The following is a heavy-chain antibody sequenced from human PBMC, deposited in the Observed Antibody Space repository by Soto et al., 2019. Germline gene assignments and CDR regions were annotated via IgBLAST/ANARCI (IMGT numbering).Heavy chain of an antibody. CDR1: GYTFTMHK. CDR2: TDPSGGHT. J-gene: IGHJ4*02. D-gene: IGHD1-26*01. CDR3: ARDAAFAFVVGATTIADF. V-gene: IGHV1-46*01. Sequence: QVQLVQSGSEVKKAGASVRVSCTASGYTFTMHKMHWVRQAPGQALEWMGLTDPSGGHTTYAQKFQCRVSMTGDTSTDTVYLELSSLRSEDTAVYYCARDAAFAFVVGATTIADFWGQGTLVTVSS.